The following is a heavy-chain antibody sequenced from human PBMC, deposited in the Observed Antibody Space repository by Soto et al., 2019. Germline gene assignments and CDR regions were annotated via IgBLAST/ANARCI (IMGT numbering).Heavy chain of an antibody. V-gene: IGHV4-30-2*01. J-gene: IGHJ6*02. CDR3: ARERDYDFGTRQTLYYYGIEV. CDR2: ICHSGSA. CDR1: GGSISSSGYS. D-gene: IGHD3-3*01. Sequence: SETLSLTCDVSGGSISSSGYSWSWIRQPPGKGLEWIGYICHSGSAYYNPSLKSRVTISVDRSKNQCSLKLSSVTAAGTAVYYCARERDYDFGTRQTLYYYGIEVWGQGTPVTVS.